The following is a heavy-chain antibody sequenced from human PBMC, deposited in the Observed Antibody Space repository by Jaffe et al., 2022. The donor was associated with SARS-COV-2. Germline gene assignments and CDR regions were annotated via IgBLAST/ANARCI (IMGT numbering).Heavy chain of an antibody. D-gene: IGHD4-17*01. V-gene: IGHV3-23*01. J-gene: IGHJ4*02. CDR1: GFTFSSYA. Sequence: EVQLLESGGGLVQPGGSLRLSCAASGFTFSSYAMSWVRQAPGKGLEWVSAISGSGGSTYYADSVKGRFTISRDNSKNTLYLQMNSLRAEDTAVYYCAKVDSYGDYEIRGHYFDYWGQGTLVTVSS. CDR3: AKVDSYGDYEIRGHYFDY. CDR2: ISGSGGST.